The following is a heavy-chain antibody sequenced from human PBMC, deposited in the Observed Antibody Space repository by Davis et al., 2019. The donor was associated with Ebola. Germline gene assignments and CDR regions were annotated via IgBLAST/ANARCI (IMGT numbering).Heavy chain of an antibody. CDR3: ARHVSLNGYQKFY. Sequence: MPSETLSLTCTVSGGSISSYYWSWIRQPPGKGLEWIGYIYYSGSTNYNPSLKSRVTISVDTSKNQFSLKLSSVTAADTAVYYCARHVSLNGYQKFYWGQGTLVTVSS. CDR1: GGSISSYY. CDR2: IYYSGST. D-gene: IGHD5-24*01. J-gene: IGHJ4*02. V-gene: IGHV4-59*08.